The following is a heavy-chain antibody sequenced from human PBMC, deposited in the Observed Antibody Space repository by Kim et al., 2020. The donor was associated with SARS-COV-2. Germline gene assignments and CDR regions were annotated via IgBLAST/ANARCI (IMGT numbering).Heavy chain of an antibody. CDR1: GYTFTSYD. J-gene: IGHJ2*01. CDR2: MNPNSGNT. V-gene: IGHV1-8*01. CDR3: AILEYAIAVAGLWYFDL. D-gene: IGHD6-19*01. Sequence: ASVKVSCKASGYTFTSYDINWVRQATGQGLEWMGWMNPNSGNTGYAQMFQGRVTMTRNTSISTAYMELSSQRSEDTAVYYCAILEYAIAVAGLWYFDLWGRGTLVTVSS.